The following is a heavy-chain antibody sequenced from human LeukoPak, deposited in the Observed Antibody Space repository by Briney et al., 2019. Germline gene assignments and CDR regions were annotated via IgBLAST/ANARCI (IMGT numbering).Heavy chain of an antibody. CDR2: IWYDGSKE. Sequence: GRSLRLSCAASGFSFSSYGMHWVRQAPGKGLEWVAVIWYDGSKEYYADSVKGRFTISRDNSKNTLYLQTNSLRAEDTAVYYCAKDRDTAMEIDYWGQGTLVTVSS. D-gene: IGHD5-18*01. J-gene: IGHJ4*02. CDR1: GFSFSSYG. V-gene: IGHV3-33*06. CDR3: AKDRDTAMEIDY.